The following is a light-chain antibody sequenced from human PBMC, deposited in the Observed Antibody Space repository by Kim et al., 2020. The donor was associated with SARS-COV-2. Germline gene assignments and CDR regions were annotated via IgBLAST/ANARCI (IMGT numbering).Light chain of an antibody. CDR3: STWDYSLSDHHVV. V-gene: IGLV1-47*03. J-gene: IGLJ2*01. Sequence: QSVLTLEASVSGTVGQKVTLSCTGNTNNVGSYAVGWCQHISHGAPKTVMFGNSLPSGVPDRFSGSKSGTSASLSVSGLWPEVETDCYCSTWDYSLSDHHVVFGGGTKLTVL. CDR2: GNS. CDR1: TNNVGSYA.